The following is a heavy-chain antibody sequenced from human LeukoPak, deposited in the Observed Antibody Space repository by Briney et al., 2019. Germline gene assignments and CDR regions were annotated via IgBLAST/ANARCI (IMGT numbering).Heavy chain of an antibody. CDR1: GYSISTSYY. CDR3: AREGGSYYPHYYFDY. Sequence: SETLSLTCTVSGYSISTSYYWGWIRQPPGKGLEWIGSIYYSGSTYYNPSLKSRVTISLDTSKNQFSLKLSSVTAADTAVYYCAREGGSYYPHYYFDYWGQGTLVTVSS. V-gene: IGHV4-38-2*02. D-gene: IGHD1-26*01. CDR2: IYYSGST. J-gene: IGHJ4*02.